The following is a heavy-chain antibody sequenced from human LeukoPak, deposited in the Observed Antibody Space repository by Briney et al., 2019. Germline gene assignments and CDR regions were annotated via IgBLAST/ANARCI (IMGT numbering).Heavy chain of an antibody. CDR3: ARDQDDAFDI. J-gene: IGHJ3*02. CDR1: GGSISSYY. CDR2: IYYSGST. Sequence: SETLSLTCTVSGGSISSYYWSRIRQPPGKGLEWIGYIYYSGSTNYNPSLESRVTISVDTSKNQFSLKLSSVTAADTAVYYCARDQDDAFDIWGQGTMVTVSS. V-gene: IGHV4-59*01.